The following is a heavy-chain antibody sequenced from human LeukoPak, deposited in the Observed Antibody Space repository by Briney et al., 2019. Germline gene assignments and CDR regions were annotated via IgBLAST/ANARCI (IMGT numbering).Heavy chain of an antibody. J-gene: IGHJ3*02. V-gene: IGHV5-51*01. CDR1: GYSFTSYW. Sequence: GESLQISCKGSGYSFTSYWIGWVRQMPGKGLEWMGIIYPGDSDTRYSPSFQGQVTISADKSISTAYLQWSSLKASDTAMYYCARSKYSSGWHYAFDIWGQGTMVTVSS. CDR3: ARSKYSSGWHYAFDI. CDR2: IYPGDSDT. D-gene: IGHD6-19*01.